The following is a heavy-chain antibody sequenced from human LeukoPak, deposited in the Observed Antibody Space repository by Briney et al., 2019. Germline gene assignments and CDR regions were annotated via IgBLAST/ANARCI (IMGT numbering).Heavy chain of an antibody. D-gene: IGHD3-22*01. CDR2: ISSSSSYI. V-gene: IGHV3-21*01. J-gene: IGHJ4*02. Sequence: GGSLRLSCAASGFTFSSYSMNWVRQAPGKGLEWVSSISSSSSYIYYADSVKGRFAISRDNAKNSLYLQMNSLRAEDTAVYYCARESPETYYHDSSGYNSGGFDYWGQGTLVTVSS. CDR1: GFTFSSYS. CDR3: ARESPETYYHDSSGYNSGGFDY.